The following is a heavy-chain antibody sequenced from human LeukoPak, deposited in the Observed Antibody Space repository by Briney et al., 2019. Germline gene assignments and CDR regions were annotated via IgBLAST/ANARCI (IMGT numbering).Heavy chain of an antibody. CDR1: GFTFSSYS. CDR2: ISRSNSPT. CDR3: ARDLGKTIAAAGTFDY. Sequence: PGGSLRLSCAASGFTFSSYSMNGVRQAPGKGLEWGSYISRSNSPTYYADSVKGRFTISRDNAKNSLYLQMNSLRDEDTAVYYCARDLGKTIAAAGTFDYWGQGTLVTVSS. V-gene: IGHV3-48*02. D-gene: IGHD6-13*01. J-gene: IGHJ4*02.